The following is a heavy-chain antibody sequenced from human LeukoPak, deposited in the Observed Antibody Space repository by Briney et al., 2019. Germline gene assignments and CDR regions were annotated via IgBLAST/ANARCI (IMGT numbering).Heavy chain of an antibody. J-gene: IGHJ4*02. V-gene: IGHV5-51*01. CDR3: TRARYCSAGSCYAEY. CDR2: IYPGDSDT. Sequence: GESLKISCKGSGYSFTTYWIGWVRQMPGKGLEWMRNIYPGDSDTRYSPSFQGQVTISADKSISTAYLQWSSLKASDTAMYYCTRARYCSAGSCYAEYWGQGTLVTVSS. CDR1: GYSFTTYW. D-gene: IGHD2-15*01.